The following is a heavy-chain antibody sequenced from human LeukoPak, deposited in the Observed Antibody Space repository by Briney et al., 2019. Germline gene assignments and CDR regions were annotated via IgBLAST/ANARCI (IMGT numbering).Heavy chain of an antibody. Sequence: SETLSLTCTVSGDSISNAGSHWAWIRQPPGKGLEWIGSIYYSGKTYYDPSLRSRFTMSVDTSRNQFSLKLISVTAADTAVYYCARDIGYGNNDYWGQGTLVTVSS. D-gene: IGHD5-12*01. CDR2: IYYSGKT. CDR1: GDSISNAGSH. CDR3: ARDIGYGNNDY. V-gene: IGHV4-39*02. J-gene: IGHJ4*02.